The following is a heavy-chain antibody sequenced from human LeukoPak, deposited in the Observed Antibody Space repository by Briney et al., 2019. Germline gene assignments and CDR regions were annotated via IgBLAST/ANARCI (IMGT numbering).Heavy chain of an antibody. CDR2: ISSNGGST. D-gene: IGHD3-22*01. J-gene: IGHJ4*02. Sequence: PGGSLRLSCEASGFTFSNYAMHWVRQAPGKGLEYVSTISSNGGSTYYADSVKGRFTISRDNSKNTLYLQMSSLRAEDTAVYYCVKDSNYYDSGTVFDYWGQGTLVTVSS. CDR1: GFTFSNYA. V-gene: IGHV3-64D*06. CDR3: VKDSNYYDSGTVFDY.